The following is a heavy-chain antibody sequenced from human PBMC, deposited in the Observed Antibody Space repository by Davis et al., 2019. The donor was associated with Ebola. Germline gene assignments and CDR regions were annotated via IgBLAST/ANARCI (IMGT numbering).Heavy chain of an antibody. D-gene: IGHD5-24*01. Sequence: ASVKVSCKASGYTFTSYDIHWVRQATGQGLEWMGWMNPNSGNTGYAQKFQGRVTITRNTSISTAYMELSSLRSEDTAVYYCARGGLATIGRDFDYWGQGTLVTVSS. CDR3: ARGGLATIGRDFDY. CDR2: MNPNSGNT. J-gene: IGHJ4*02. CDR1: GYTFTSYD. V-gene: IGHV1-8*03.